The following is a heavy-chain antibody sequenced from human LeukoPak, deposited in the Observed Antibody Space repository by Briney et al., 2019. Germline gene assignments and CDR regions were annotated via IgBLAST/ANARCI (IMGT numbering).Heavy chain of an antibody. Sequence: GGSLKLSCAASGFTFSGSAMHWVRQASGKGLEWVGRIRSKANSYATAYAASVKGRFTISRDDSKNTAYLQMNSLKTEDTAVYYCTGLYSYGCDYWGQGTLVTVSS. J-gene: IGHJ4*02. CDR2: IRSKANSYAT. CDR1: GFTFSGSA. V-gene: IGHV3-73*01. D-gene: IGHD5-18*01. CDR3: TGLYSYGCDY.